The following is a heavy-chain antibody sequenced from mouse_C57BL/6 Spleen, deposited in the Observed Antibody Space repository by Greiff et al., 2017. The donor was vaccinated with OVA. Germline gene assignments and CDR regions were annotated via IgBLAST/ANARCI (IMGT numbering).Heavy chain of an antibody. CDR2: IDPSDSYT. V-gene: IGHV1-69*01. J-gene: IGHJ2*01. CDR3: ARSPRQLSSYYFDY. D-gene: IGHD3-2*02. CDR1: GYTFTSYW. Sequence: VQLQQPGAELVMPGASVKLSCKASGYTFTSYWMHWVKQRPGQGLEWIGEIDPSDSYTNYNQKFKGKSTLTVDKSSSTAYMQLSSLTSEDSAVYYCARSPRQLSSYYFDYWGQGTTLTVSS.